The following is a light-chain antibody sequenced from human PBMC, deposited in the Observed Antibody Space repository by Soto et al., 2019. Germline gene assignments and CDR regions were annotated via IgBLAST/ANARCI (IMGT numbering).Light chain of an antibody. CDR3: QQGHSTPYT. Sequence: ITLSQSPSALSATVGDKVPSSCRASQTISSWLAWYQQRPGKAPKLLIYDASSLESGVPSRFSGSGSGTEFTLTMSGLQPEDFATYYCQQGHSTPYTFGQGPKV. CDR2: DAS. V-gene: IGKV1-5*01. CDR1: QTISSW. J-gene: IGKJ2*01.